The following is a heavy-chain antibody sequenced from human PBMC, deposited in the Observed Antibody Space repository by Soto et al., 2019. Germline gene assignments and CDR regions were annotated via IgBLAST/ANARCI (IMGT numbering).Heavy chain of an antibody. Sequence: ASVKVSCKXSGYSFTTYGISWVRQAPGQGLEWMGWISDYNGNTNYEKKFQGRVTMTTDTSTRTAYMELKSLRSDDTAVYYCAREGYYSGSGSYSPPRYYGMDVWGQGTTVTVSS. D-gene: IGHD3-10*01. V-gene: IGHV1-18*01. J-gene: IGHJ6*02. CDR1: GYSFTTYG. CDR2: ISDYNGNT. CDR3: AREGYYSGSGSYSPPRYYGMDV.